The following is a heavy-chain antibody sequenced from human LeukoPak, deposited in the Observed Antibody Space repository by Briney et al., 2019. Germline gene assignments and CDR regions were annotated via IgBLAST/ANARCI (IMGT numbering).Heavy chain of an antibody. CDR1: GYTFTSYD. CDR2: MNPNSGNT. J-gene: IGHJ4*02. D-gene: IGHD3-3*01. V-gene: IGHV1-8*01. Sequence: GASVKVSCKASGYTFTSYDINWVRQATGQGLEWMGWMNPNSGNTGYAQKFQGRVTMTRNTPISTAYMELSSLRSEDTAVYYCARRRTYDFWSGYYRVFDYWGQGTLVTVSS. CDR3: ARRRTYDFWSGYYRVFDY.